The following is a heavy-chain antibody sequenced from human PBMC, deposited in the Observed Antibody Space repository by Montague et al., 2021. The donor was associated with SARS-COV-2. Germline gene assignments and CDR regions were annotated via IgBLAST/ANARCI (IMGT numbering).Heavy chain of an antibody. V-gene: IGHV4-59*01. CDR2: IYYSGST. CDR1: GGSISSYY. D-gene: IGHD1-26*01. CDR3: ARGMGGSYLYYFDY. Sequence: SETLSLTCTVSGGSISSYYWSWIRQPPGKGLEWIGYIYYSGSTNYNLSLKSRVTILVDMSKNQFSLKLSSVTAADTAVYYCARGMGGSYLYYFDYWGQGTLVTVSS. J-gene: IGHJ4*02.